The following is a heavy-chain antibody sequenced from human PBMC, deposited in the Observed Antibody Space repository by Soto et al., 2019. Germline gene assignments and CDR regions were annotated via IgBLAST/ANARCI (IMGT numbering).Heavy chain of an antibody. J-gene: IGHJ6*02. CDR2: ISSSSSTI. CDR1: GFTFSSYS. Sequence: GGSLRLSCAASGFTFSSYSMNWVRQAPGRGLEWVSYISSSSSTIYYAASVKGRFTISRDNAKNSLYLQMNSLRDEDTAVYYCARDRGIAARHNYYGLHVWGQGTTGTVAS. V-gene: IGHV3-48*02. D-gene: IGHD6-6*01. CDR3: ARDRGIAARHNYYGLHV.